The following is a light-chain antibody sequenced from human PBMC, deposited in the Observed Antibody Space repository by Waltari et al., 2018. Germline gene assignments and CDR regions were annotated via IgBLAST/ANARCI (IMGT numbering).Light chain of an antibody. J-gene: IGKJ4*01. CDR2: DTS. CDR3: QQRRNWPLT. V-gene: IGKV3-11*01. Sequence: IVLTQSPATLSLLPGERASLSCRASQSVTNYLAWYPQKPGQAPRLLIYDTSNRATGIPARFSGSGFGTDFTLTISSLEPEDFAVYDCQQRRNWPLTFGGGTKVEIK. CDR1: QSVTNY.